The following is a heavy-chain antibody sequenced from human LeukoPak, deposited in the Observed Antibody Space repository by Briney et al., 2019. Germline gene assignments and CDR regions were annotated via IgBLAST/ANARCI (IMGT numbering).Heavy chain of an antibody. V-gene: IGHV1-46*01. CDR3: AGADDFWSGYYRPYYYYMDV. CDR2: INPSGGST. J-gene: IGHJ6*03. D-gene: IGHD3-3*01. Sequence: ASVKVSCKASGYTFTSYYMHWVRQAPGQGLEWMGIINPSGGSTSYAQKFQGRVTMTRDTSTSTVYMELSSLRSEDTAVYYCAGADDFWSGYYRPYYYYMDVWGKGTTVTVSS. CDR1: GYTFTSYY.